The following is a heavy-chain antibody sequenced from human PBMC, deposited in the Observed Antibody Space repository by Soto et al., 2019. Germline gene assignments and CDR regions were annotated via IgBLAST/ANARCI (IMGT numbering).Heavy chain of an antibody. CDR1: GGSISSSSYY. Sequence: SETLSLTCTVSGGSISSSSYYWGWIRQPPGKGLEWIGSIYYSGSTYYNPSLKSRVTISVDTSKNQFSLKLSSVTAADTAVYYCARVVLLGTFDYWGQGTLVTVSS. D-gene: IGHD2-15*01. V-gene: IGHV4-39*01. CDR2: IYYSGST. J-gene: IGHJ4*02. CDR3: ARVVLLGTFDY.